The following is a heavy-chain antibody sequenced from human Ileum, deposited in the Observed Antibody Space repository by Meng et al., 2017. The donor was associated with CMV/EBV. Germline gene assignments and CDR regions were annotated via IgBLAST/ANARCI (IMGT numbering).Heavy chain of an antibody. CDR2: IDTYKGDT. D-gene: IGHD5-24*01. Sequence: ASVKVSCKASGYTFTSYGISWVRQAPGQGLEWMGWIDTYKGDTNYLQKLQGRVTMTTDTTTTTAYMELRSLRSDDTAIYYCARRSRNGYNSEIDYWGQGTLVTGLL. V-gene: IGHV1-18*01. CDR1: GYTFTSYG. J-gene: IGHJ4*02. CDR3: ARRSRNGYNSEIDY.